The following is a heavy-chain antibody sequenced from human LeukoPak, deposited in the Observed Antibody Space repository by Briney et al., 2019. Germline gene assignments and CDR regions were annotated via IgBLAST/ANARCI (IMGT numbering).Heavy chain of an antibody. CDR2: IHYTGTT. Sequence: TSETLSLTCSVSGGSIISSSSYWGWIRQAPGMGLEWIGSIHYTGTTYSNASLKSRVTISVDTSKNQFSLKLTSVTAADTAVYYCVRQTWGAGAAGSLDVWGQGTTVPVSS. J-gene: IGHJ6*02. CDR3: VRQTWGAGAAGSLDV. V-gene: IGHV4-39*01. D-gene: IGHD3-10*01. CDR1: GGSIISSSSY.